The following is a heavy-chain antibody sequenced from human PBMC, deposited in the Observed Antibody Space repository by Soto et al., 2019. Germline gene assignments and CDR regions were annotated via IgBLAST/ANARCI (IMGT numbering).Heavy chain of an antibody. D-gene: IGHD3-10*01. J-gene: IGHJ4*02. Sequence: SETLSLTCAVSSGSISSSNWWSWVRQPPGKGLEWIGEIYHSGSTNYNPSLKSRVTISVDKSKNQFSLKLSSVTAADTAVYYCARARGRGSGSYSDYWGQGTLVTVSS. V-gene: IGHV4-4*02. CDR1: SGSISSSNW. CDR3: ARARGRGSGSYSDY. CDR2: IYHSGST.